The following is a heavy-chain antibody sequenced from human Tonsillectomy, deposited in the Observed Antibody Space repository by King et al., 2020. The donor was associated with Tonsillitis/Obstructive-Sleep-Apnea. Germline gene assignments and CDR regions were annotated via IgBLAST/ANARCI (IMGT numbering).Heavy chain of an antibody. CDR1: GYTFTGYY. D-gene: IGHD6-13*01. Sequence: QLVQSGAEVKKPGASVKVSCKASGYTFTGYYIYWVRQAPGQGLECMGRINPNSGGTNYAQKFQGRVTMTRDTSIHTAYMALSRLRSDDTAVYFCARVEAAAGTDWFDPWGQGTLVTVSS. CDR3: ARVEAAAGTDWFDP. J-gene: IGHJ5*02. CDR2: INPNSGGT. V-gene: IGHV1-2*06.